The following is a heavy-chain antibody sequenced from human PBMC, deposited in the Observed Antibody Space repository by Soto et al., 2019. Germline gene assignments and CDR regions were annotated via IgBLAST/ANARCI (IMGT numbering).Heavy chain of an antibody. Sequence: EVQMVESGGGLVKPGGSLRLSCATSGFTFSTYALNWVRQAPGKGLEWVSSITISSSYIYYADSVKGRFTISRDNAKNSLYLQMNSLTADDTAVYYCARDRGDGYRWAYGQIDFWGQGTLVTVSS. CDR2: ITISSSYI. CDR1: GFTFSTYA. V-gene: IGHV3-21*01. CDR3: ARDRGDGYRWAYGQIDF. J-gene: IGHJ4*02. D-gene: IGHD3-10*01.